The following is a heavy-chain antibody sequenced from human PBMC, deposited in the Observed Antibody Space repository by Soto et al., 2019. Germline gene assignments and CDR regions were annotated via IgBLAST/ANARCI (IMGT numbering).Heavy chain of an antibody. J-gene: IGHJ5*02. Sequence: QEQLVQSGAEVKKPGASVKVSCKTSGYTFTDYDINWVRQATGQGLEWIGWMNPKSGETGYAQKFQGRVTMTRSASLSTSYLELSGLRSEDTAVYYCARVAVAARPRWYNWCDPWGQGTLVTVSS. V-gene: IGHV1-8*01. D-gene: IGHD2-15*01. CDR2: MNPKSGET. CDR1: GYTFTDYD. CDR3: ARVAVAARPRWYNWCDP.